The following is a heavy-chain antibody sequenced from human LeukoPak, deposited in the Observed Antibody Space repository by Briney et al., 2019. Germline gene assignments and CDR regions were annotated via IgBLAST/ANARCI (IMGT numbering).Heavy chain of an antibody. J-gene: IGHJ4*02. CDR2: ISSSSSYI. CDR1: GFTFSSYS. Sequence: GGSLRLSCAASGFTFSSYSMNWVRQPPGKGLEWVSSISSSSSYIYYADSVKGRFTISRDNAKNSLYLQMNSLRAEDTAVYYCAGGGSYLGYYFDYWGQGTLVTVSS. D-gene: IGHD1-26*01. CDR3: AGGGSYLGYYFDY. V-gene: IGHV3-21*01.